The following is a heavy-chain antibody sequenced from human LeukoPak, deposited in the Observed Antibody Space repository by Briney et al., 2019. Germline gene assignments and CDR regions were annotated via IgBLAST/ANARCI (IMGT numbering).Heavy chain of an antibody. Sequence: GGSLRLSCAASGFTFSSYSMNWVRQAPGKGLEGVSSISSSSSYIYYADSVKGRFTISRDNAKNSLYLQMNSLRAEDTAVYYCARDEVVVPAAKAYYYYYYMDVWGKGTTVTVSS. CDR1: GFTFSSYS. J-gene: IGHJ6*03. V-gene: IGHV3-21*01. D-gene: IGHD2-2*01. CDR3: ARDEVVVPAAKAYYYYYYMDV. CDR2: ISSSSSYI.